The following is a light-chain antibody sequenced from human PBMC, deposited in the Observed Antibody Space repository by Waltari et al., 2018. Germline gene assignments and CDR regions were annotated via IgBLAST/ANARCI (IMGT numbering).Light chain of an antibody. CDR1: QGISNY. V-gene: IGKV1-9*01. CDR2: AAS. CDR3: QQLNDVPIT. Sequence: IQLTQSPSSLSASVVDRVTLTCRASQGISNYLAWYQQKPGKAPKVLIYAASTLQSGVPSRFGGSVSGTDFTLTIGSLQPEDFATYFCQQLNDVPITFGQGTRLEIK. J-gene: IGKJ5*01.